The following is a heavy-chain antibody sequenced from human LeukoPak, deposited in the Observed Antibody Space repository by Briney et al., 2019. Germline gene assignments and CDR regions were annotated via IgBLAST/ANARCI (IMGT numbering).Heavy chain of an antibody. Sequence: PGGSLRLSCAASGFTVSSNYMSWVRQAPGKGLEWVSAISGSGGSTYYADSVKGRFTISRDNSKNTLYLQMNSLRAEDTAVYYCARETVVVPAADDAFDIWGQGTMVTVSS. V-gene: IGHV3-23*01. CDR2: ISGSGGST. CDR1: GFTVSSNY. CDR3: ARETVVVPAADDAFDI. D-gene: IGHD2-2*01. J-gene: IGHJ3*02.